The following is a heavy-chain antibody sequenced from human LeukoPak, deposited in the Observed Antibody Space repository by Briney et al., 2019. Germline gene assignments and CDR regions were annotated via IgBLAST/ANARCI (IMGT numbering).Heavy chain of an antibody. V-gene: IGHV4-34*01. CDR1: GGSLRGYY. CDR3: ARDVMPRDYGDTLNAYDL. J-gene: IGHJ3*01. CDR2: IHHGGKP. D-gene: IGHD4-17*01. Sequence: PSETLSLACAVSGGSLRGYYWGWVRQSRGKVLGWMGAIHHGGKPKYESSFKSRISIFLASSKKAVSLRLSHVTPADTALYFCARDVMPRDYGDTLNAYDLWGEGKMVTVS.